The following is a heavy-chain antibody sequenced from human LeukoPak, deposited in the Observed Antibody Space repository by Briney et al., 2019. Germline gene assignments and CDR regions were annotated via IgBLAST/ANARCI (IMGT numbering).Heavy chain of an antibody. CDR1: GFTFSSYS. J-gene: IGHJ4*02. Sequence: GGSLRLSCGASGFTFSSYSMNWVRQAPGKGLEWVSSISSSSSYIYYADSVKGRFTISRGNAKNSLYLQMNSLRAEDTAVYYCASLIGHTDYYDSSGYSSPFDSWGQGTLVTVSS. CDR3: ASLIGHTDYYDSSGYSSPFDS. V-gene: IGHV3-21*01. CDR2: ISSSSSYI. D-gene: IGHD3-22*01.